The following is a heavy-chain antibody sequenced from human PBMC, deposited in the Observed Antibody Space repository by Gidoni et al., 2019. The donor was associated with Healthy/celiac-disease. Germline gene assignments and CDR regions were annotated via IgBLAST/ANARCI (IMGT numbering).Heavy chain of an antibody. CDR2: IWYDGSNK. J-gene: IGHJ6*02. CDR1: SSYG. CDR3: ARATYCSSNSCYLYYYYGMDV. D-gene: IGHD2-2*01. V-gene: IGHV3-33*01. Sequence: SSYGMHWVRQAPGKGLEWVAVIWYDGSNKYYADSVKGRFTISRDNSKNTLYLQMNSLSAEDTAVYYCARATYCSSNSCYLYYYYGMDVWGQGTTVTVSS.